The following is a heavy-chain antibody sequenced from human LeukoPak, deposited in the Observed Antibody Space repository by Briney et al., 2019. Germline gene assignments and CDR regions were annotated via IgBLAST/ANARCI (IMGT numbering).Heavy chain of an antibody. Sequence: GGSLRLSCAASGFTFSSYAMSWVRQAPGKGLEWVSAISGSGGSTYYADSVKGRFTISRDNTKNTLYLQMNSLRAEDTAVYYCANLKLSRSFDPWGQGTLVTVSS. V-gene: IGHV3-23*01. CDR2: ISGSGGST. D-gene: IGHD5/OR15-5a*01. CDR1: GFTFSSYA. CDR3: ANLKLSRSFDP. J-gene: IGHJ5*02.